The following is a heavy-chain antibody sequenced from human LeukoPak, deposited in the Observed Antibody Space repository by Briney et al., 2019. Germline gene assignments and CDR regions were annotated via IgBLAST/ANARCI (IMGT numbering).Heavy chain of an antibody. V-gene: IGHV3-74*01. D-gene: IGHD6-13*01. CDR3: ASASSHRITAGGDY. CDR2: INSDGSSR. Sequence: GGSLRLSCAASGFIFNNYWMHWVRQAPGKGLVWVSRINSDGSSRNYADSVKGRFTISRDNAKNTLYLQMNSLRAEDTAVYYCASASSHRITAGGDYWGQGTLVTVSS. J-gene: IGHJ4*02. CDR1: GFIFNNYW.